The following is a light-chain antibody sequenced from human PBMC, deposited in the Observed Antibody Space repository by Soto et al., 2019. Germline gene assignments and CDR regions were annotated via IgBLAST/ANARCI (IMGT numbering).Light chain of an antibody. V-gene: IGLV2-14*01. J-gene: IGLJ2*01. CDR2: EVS. CDR1: SSDVDTYKY. Sequence: QSALTQPASVSGSPGQSITISCTGTSSDVDTYKYVSWYQQHPGKAPKLMIYEVSYRPSGVSDRFSGSKSGNTASLSISGLQAEDVADYYCCSYAGSTTRVQFGGGTNVTV. CDR3: CSYAGSTTRVQ.